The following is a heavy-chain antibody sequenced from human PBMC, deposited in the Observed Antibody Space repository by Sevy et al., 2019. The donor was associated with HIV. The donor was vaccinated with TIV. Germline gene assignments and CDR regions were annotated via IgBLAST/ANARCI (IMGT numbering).Heavy chain of an antibody. V-gene: IGHV3-48*01. Sequence: GGSLRLSCAASGFTFSTYNMNWVRQAPGKGLEWISSISSSSNTIDYADSVKGRFTISRDNAKNSVYLQMNSLRGEDTAVYYCTRGKGSSDYWGQGTLVTVSS. J-gene: IGHJ4*02. CDR3: TRGKGSSDY. D-gene: IGHD6-6*01. CDR1: GFTFSTYN. CDR2: ISSSSNTI.